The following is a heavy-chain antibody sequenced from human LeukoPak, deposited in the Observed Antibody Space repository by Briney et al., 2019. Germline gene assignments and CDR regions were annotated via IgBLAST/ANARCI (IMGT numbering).Heavy chain of an antibody. V-gene: IGHV3-23*01. CDR1: GFTLSSYA. Sequence: GGSLRLSCAASGFTLSSYAMSWVRQAPGKGLEWVSAISGSGGSTYYADSVKGRFTISRDNSKNTLYLQMNSLRAEDTAFYYCARALNDYDTSGYSYWFGPWGQGTLVTVSS. CDR2: ISGSGGST. J-gene: IGHJ5*02. D-gene: IGHD3-22*01. CDR3: ARALNDYDTSGYSYWFGP.